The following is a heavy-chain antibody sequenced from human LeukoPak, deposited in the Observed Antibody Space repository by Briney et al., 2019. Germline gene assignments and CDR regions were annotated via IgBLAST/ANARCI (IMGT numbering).Heavy chain of an antibody. D-gene: IGHD4-17*01. CDR1: GFTFDSYG. Sequence: GRSLRLSCAASGFTFDSYGMHWVRQAPGKGLEWVAVITYDGSNKYYVDSVKGRFTISRDNSKNTLYLQMNSLRPEDTAVYYCAKDRTYDYGTYDAFDIWGPGTMVTVSS. J-gene: IGHJ3*02. CDR2: ITYDGSNK. V-gene: IGHV3-30*18. CDR3: AKDRTYDYGTYDAFDI.